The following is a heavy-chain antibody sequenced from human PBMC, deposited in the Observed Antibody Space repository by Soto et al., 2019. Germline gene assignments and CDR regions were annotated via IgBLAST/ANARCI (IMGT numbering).Heavy chain of an antibody. J-gene: IGHJ4*02. D-gene: IGHD3-10*01. CDR2: ISYDGSIE. Sequence: QVQLVESGGGVVQPGRSLKLSCAASGFTFTSFSMQWVRQAPGKGLEWVAVISYDGSIEYYADSVKGRFTISRDNSKNTLYLQMYSLRTEDTAVYFCAREWSTSGDLDYWGQGNLVTVSS. CDR1: GFTFTSFS. CDR3: AREWSTSGDLDY. V-gene: IGHV3-30-3*01.